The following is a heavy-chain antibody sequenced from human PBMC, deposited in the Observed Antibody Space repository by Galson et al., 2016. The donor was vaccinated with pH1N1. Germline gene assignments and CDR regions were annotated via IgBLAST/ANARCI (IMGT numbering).Heavy chain of an antibody. J-gene: IGHJ6*02. CDR3: AKTTTHDLWYYYGMDV. Sequence: SLRISCAASGFTFSSFAMNWVRQDPGKGLEWVSSISSTGGETYYADSVKGRFTISRDNSKNPLYLQVNSLRAEDTAVYFCAKTTTHDLWYYYGMDVWGHGTAVTVSS. CDR1: GFTFSSFA. V-gene: IGHV3-23*01. CDR2: ISSTGGET. D-gene: IGHD1-1*01.